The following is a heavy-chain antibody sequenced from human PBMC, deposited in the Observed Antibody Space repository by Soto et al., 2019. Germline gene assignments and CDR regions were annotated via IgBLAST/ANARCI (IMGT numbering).Heavy chain of an antibody. CDR3: AKDIDFWSGYFDY. D-gene: IGHD3-3*01. Sequence: QPGGSLRLSCAASGFTFDDYAMHWVRQAPGKGLEWVSGISWNSGSIGYADSVKGRFTISRDNAKNSLYLQMNSLRAEDTALYYCAKDIDFWSGYFDYWGQGTLVTVSS. J-gene: IGHJ4*02. CDR2: ISWNSGSI. V-gene: IGHV3-9*01. CDR1: GFTFDDYA.